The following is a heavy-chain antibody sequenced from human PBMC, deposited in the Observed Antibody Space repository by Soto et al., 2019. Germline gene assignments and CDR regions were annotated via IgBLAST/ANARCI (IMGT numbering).Heavy chain of an antibody. V-gene: IGHV3-11*01. Sequence: QVQLVESGGGLVKPGGSLRLSCAASGFTFSDYYMSWIRQAPGKGLEWVSYISNSANTIYYADSVKGRFTISRDNAKNSVSLHINSLRAADTAVYYCARVGFCNTGSCYDFWGQGTLVTVSS. CDR3: ARVGFCNTGSCYDF. D-gene: IGHD2-15*01. J-gene: IGHJ4*02. CDR1: GFTFSDYY. CDR2: ISNSANTI.